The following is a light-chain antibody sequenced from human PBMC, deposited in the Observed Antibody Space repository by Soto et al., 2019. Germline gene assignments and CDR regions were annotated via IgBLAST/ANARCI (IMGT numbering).Light chain of an antibody. V-gene: IGLV2-14*01. CDR2: DVS. CDR1: SSDVGGYNY. Sequence: QSALTQPASVSGSPGQSITISCTGTSSDVGGYNYVSWYQQHPGKAPKLMIYDVSDRSSGVSNRFSGSKSGNTASLTISGLQAEDEADYYCSSYTSSSTLFGGGTKLTVL. J-gene: IGLJ2*01. CDR3: SSYTSSSTL.